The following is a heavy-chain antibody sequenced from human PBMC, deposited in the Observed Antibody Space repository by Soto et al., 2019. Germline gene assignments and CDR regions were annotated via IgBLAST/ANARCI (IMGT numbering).Heavy chain of an antibody. CDR3: AKDGSSRREYYYYGMDV. D-gene: IGHD6-13*01. CDR1: GFTFSSYA. CDR2: ISGSGGST. V-gene: IGHV3-23*01. J-gene: IGHJ6*02. Sequence: GGSLRLSCAASGFTFSSYAMSWVRQAPGKGLEWVSAISGSGGSTYYADSVKGRFTISRDNSKNTLYLQMNSLRAEDTAVYYCAKDGSSRREYYYYGMDVWGQGTTVTVSS.